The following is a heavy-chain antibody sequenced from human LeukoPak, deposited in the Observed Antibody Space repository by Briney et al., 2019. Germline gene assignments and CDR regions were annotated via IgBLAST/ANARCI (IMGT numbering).Heavy chain of an antibody. CDR3: AKATRDSSGYSHYFDY. D-gene: IGHD3-22*01. V-gene: IGHV3-23*01. J-gene: IGHJ4*02. Sequence: AESLRLSCAASGFTFSSYAMSWVRQAPGKGLEWLSIICGDGGCTYYTDSVKGRFTISRDNSKNTLYLQMNSLRAEDTAIYYCAKATRDSSGYSHYFDYWGRGTLVSVSS. CDR1: GFTFSSYA. CDR2: ICGDGGCT.